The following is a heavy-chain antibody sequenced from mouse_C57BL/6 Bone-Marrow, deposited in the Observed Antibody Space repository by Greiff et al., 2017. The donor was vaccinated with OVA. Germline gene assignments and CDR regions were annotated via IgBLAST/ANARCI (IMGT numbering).Heavy chain of an antibody. V-gene: IGHV2-2*01. CDR2: IWSGGST. D-gene: IGHD2-2*01. Sequence: VQVVESGPGLVQPSQSLSITCTVSGFSLTSYGVHWVRQSPGKGLEWLGVIWSGGSTDYNAAFISRLSISKDNSKSQVFFKMNSLQADDTAIYYCARKRGYGYDWFAYWGQGTLVTVSA. J-gene: IGHJ3*01. CDR3: ARKRGYGYDWFAY. CDR1: GFSLTSYG.